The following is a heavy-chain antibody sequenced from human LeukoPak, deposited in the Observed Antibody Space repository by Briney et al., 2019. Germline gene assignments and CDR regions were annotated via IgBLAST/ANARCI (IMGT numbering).Heavy chain of an antibody. V-gene: IGHV4-39*07. D-gene: IGHD1-14*01. CDR3: AKTRPTERAFDI. CDR1: GGSISRTTYY. J-gene: IGHJ3*02. CDR2: VYYSGIT. Sequence: SETLSLTCTVSGGSISRTTYYWGWIRQPPGKGLEWIGSVYYSGITYYNPSLKSRVSISVDTSKNQFSLKLNSVTAADTAVYYCAKTRPTERAFDIWGQGTLVTVSS.